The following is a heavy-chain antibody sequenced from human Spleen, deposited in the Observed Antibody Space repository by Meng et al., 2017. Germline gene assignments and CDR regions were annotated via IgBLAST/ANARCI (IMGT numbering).Heavy chain of an antibody. CDR2: IYWDDDK. J-gene: IGHJ4*02. CDR3: AHRLSRTDSMWNWGDFDY. D-gene: IGHD7-27*01. Sequence: QIHCKESGPSPAKPTQTLTLTLNFSGFSLRIGGVGVGWIRQPPGKALEWLALIYWDDDKRYSPSLKSRLTITKDTSKNQVVLTMTNMDPVDTATYYCAHRLSRTDSMWNWGDFDYWGQGTLVTVSS. CDR1: GFSLRIGGVG. V-gene: IGHV2-5*02.